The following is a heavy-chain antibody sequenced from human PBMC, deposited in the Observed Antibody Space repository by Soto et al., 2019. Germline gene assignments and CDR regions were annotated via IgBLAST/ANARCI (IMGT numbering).Heavy chain of an antibody. CDR1: GGSFSGYY. V-gene: IGHV4-34*01. CDR3: ARKQEGCSGGSCYHANDAFDI. Sequence: QVQLQQWGAGLLKPSETLSLTCAVYGGSFSGYYWSWIRQPPGKGLEWIGESNHSGSTNYNPPLKSRVTISVDTSKNHFSLKLSSVTAADTAVYYCARKQEGCSGGSCYHANDAFDIWGQGTMVTVSS. D-gene: IGHD2-15*01. J-gene: IGHJ3*02. CDR2: SNHSGST.